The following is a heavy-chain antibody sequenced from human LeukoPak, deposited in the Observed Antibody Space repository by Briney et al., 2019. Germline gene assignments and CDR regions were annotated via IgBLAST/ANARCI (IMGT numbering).Heavy chain of an antibody. V-gene: IGHV3-20*04. D-gene: IGHD5-18*01. J-gene: IGHJ4*02. CDR3: ARGSYSYGPAPLGY. CDR2: INWNGGST. Sequence: GGSLRLSCAASGFTFDDYGMSWVRQAPGKGLEWVSGINWNGGSTGYADSVKGRFTISRDNAKNSLYLQMNGLRAEDTALYYCARGSYSYGPAPLGYWGQGTLVTVSS. CDR1: GFTFDDYG.